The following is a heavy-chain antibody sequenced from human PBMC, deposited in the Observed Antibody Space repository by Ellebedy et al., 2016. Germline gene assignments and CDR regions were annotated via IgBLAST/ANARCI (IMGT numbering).Heavy chain of an antibody. CDR2: ISYDGGNK. Sequence: GESLKISXVASGFSFSNYAMHWVRQAPGKGLEWVALISYDGGNKHYTDSVKGRFTISRDNSKNTLSLQMNSLRPEDTAVYYCAKIPRTGFEFDYWGQGTLVTVSS. V-gene: IGHV3-30-3*01. D-gene: IGHD3/OR15-3a*01. CDR3: AKIPRTGFEFDY. J-gene: IGHJ4*02. CDR1: GFSFSNYA.